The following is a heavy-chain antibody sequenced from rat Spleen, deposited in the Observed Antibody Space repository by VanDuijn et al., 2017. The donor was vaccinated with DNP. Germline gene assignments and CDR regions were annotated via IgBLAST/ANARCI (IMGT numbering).Heavy chain of an antibody. J-gene: IGHJ2*01. D-gene: IGHD1-4*01. CDR3: ATGQYGYNY. CDR2: ITNSGGSA. CDR1: GFVFSDYN. Sequence: EVQLVESGGGLVQPGRSLKVSCAASGFVFSDYNMAWVRQGPKKGLEWVATITNSGGSAYYRDSVKGRFTISRDNAKSTLYLQMDSLRSADTATYYCATGQYGYNYWGQGVMVTVSS. V-gene: IGHV5S10*01.